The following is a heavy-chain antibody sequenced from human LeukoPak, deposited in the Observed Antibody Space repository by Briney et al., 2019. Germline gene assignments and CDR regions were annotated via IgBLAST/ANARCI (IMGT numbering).Heavy chain of an antibody. CDR3: ARAYNWNDKFDY. CDR1: GYTFISYY. Sequence: ASVTVSCTASGYTFISYYMHWVRQAPGQGLEWMGIINPSGGSTSYAQKFQGRVTMTRDTSTSTVYMDLSSLTSEDTAVYYSARAYNWNDKFDYWGQGTLVTVSS. CDR2: INPSGGST. V-gene: IGHV1-46*01. J-gene: IGHJ4*02. D-gene: IGHD1-1*01.